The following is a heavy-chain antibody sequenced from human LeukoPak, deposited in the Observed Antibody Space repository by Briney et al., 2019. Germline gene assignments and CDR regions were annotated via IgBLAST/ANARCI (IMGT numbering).Heavy chain of an antibody. J-gene: IGHJ4*02. CDR2: INPDGIKR. Sequence: GGSLRLSCAASGFSFSTIYMSWVRQTPGQGLEWVASINPDGIKRYSADSVKGRFTISRDNARNSLYLQMDSLRVEDTAFYYCARDLAFSRLDYWGQGVLVTVSS. CDR3: ARDLAFSRLDY. CDR1: GFSFSTIY. D-gene: IGHD2/OR15-2a*01. V-gene: IGHV3-7*01.